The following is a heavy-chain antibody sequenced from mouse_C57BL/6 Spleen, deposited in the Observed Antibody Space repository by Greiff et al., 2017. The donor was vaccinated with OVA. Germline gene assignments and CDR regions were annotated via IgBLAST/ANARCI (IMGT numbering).Heavy chain of an antibody. CDR3: AIGGLRDAMDY. CDR1: GYAFSSYW. D-gene: IGHD2-2*01. Sequence: VQLQQSGAELVKPGASVKISCKASGYAFSSYWMNWVKQRPGKGLEWIGQIYPGDGDPNYNGKFKGKATLTADKSSSTAYMQLSSLTSEDSAVYFGAIGGLRDAMDYWGQGTSVTVSS. J-gene: IGHJ4*01. CDR2: IYPGDGDP. V-gene: IGHV1-80*01.